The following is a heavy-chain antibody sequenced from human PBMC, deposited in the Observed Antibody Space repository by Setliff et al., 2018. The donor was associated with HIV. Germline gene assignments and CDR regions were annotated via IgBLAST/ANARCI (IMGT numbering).Heavy chain of an antibody. CDR1: GGSFSNSYYF. Sequence: SETLSLTCNVSGGSFSNSYYFWGWIRQPPGKGLEWIGSISYSGSTYYNPSLKSRVTISVDTSKNQFSLKLSSVTAADTAVYYCARTRGYSYGTLAGFDYWGRGSLVTVSS. CDR2: ISYSGST. J-gene: IGHJ4*01. D-gene: IGHD5-18*01. V-gene: IGHV4-39*07. CDR3: ARTRGYSYGTLAGFDY.